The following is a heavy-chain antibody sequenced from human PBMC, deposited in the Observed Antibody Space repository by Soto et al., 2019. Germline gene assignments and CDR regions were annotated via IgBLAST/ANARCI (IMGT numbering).Heavy chain of an antibody. CDR2: INPSGGST. J-gene: IGHJ6*02. V-gene: IGHV1-46*01. CDR3: ARAYSTKYGMDV. D-gene: IGHD6-13*01. CDR1: RYTYTSYY. Sequence: ASVKVSCKASRYTYTSYYMHWVRQAPGQGLEWMGIINPSGGSTSYAQKFQGRVTMTRDTSTSTVYMELSSLRSEDTAVYYCARAYSTKYGMDVLGQGTTVTVS.